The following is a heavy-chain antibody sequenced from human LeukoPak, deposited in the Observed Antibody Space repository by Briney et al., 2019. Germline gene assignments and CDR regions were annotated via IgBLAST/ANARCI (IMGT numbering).Heavy chain of an antibody. Sequence: SETLSLTCTVSGYSISSDYYWGWIRQPPGKGLEWIGSIYHSGSTYYNPSLKSRVTISVDTSKNQFSLKLSSVTAADTAVYYCARHDIMITFGGVIVIGSWFDPWGQGTLVTVSS. CDR2: IYHSGST. J-gene: IGHJ5*02. V-gene: IGHV4-38-2*02. CDR1: GYSISSDYY. CDR3: ARHDIMITFGGVIVIGSWFDP. D-gene: IGHD3-16*02.